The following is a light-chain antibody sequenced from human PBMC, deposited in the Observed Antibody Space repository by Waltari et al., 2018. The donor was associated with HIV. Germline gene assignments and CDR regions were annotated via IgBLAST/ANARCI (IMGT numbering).Light chain of an antibody. CDR3: ATWDDALSGPV. Sequence: QSVLNQPPSASGTPGQRVIISCSGNRSNIGSNPVNWYQQFSGAAPTLLIYSNNQGPSAVPDRFSGSKSGSAASLAISGLKSEDEADYHCATWDDALSGPVFGAGTKLTV. CDR2: SNN. J-gene: IGLJ3*02. V-gene: IGLV1-44*01. CDR1: RSNIGSNP.